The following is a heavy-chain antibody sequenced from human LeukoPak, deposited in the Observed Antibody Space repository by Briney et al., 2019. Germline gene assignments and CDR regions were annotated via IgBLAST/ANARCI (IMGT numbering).Heavy chain of an antibody. CDR2: ITGSSTWT. CDR3: ARELVSLGTGYFDL. CDR1: VFTFGTYG. Sequence: GGSLRLSCEPSVFTFGTYGMTWLRQAPGKGLEWVSGITGSSTWTYYADSVRGRFTISRDNSKNTLHLQMNNLTADDAAIYYGARELVSLGTGYFDLWGRGTLVTVSS. V-gene: IGHV3-23*01. J-gene: IGHJ2*01. D-gene: IGHD7-27*01.